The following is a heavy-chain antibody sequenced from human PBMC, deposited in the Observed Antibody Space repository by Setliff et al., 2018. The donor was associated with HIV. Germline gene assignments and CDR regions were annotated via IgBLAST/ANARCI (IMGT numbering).Heavy chain of an antibody. CDR1: GYTFTSHT. V-gene: IGHV1-3*01. D-gene: IGHD6-13*01. CDR2: INVGNGNT. J-gene: IGHJ4*01. CDR3: ARQFSSSWYVFDY. Sequence: ASVKVSCKTSGYTFTSHTLQWVRQAPGQGLEWMGWINVGNGNTKYSQRFQGRVTITRDTSASAAYMQLNSLRSEDTAVYYCARQFSSSWYVFDYWGQGALVTVS.